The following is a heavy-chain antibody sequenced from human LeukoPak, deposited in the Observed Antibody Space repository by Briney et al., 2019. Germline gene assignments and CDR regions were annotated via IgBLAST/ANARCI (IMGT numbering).Heavy chain of an antibody. CDR3: ARFPSFGVVNLYYYYGMDV. CDR2: IYYSGST. D-gene: IGHD3-3*01. J-gene: IGHJ6*02. Sequence: SETLSLTCAVSGGSISGSSYYWGWIRQPPGKGLEWIGSIYYSGSTYYNPSLKSRVTISVDTSKNQFSLKLSSVTAADTAVYYCARFPSFGVVNLYYYYGMDVWGQGTTVTVSS. V-gene: IGHV4-39*07. CDR1: GGSISGSSYY.